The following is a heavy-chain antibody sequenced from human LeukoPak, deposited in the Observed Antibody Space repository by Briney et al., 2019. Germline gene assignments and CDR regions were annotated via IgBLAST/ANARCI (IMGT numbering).Heavy chain of an antibody. J-gene: IGHJ6*02. V-gene: IGHV3-23*01. CDR3: ANEHYNGSGTGMDV. CDR1: GFTFSSYA. CDR2: ISGSGGST. Sequence: GGPLRLSCAASGFTFSSYAMSWVRQAPGKGLEWVSAISGSGGSTYYADSVKGRFTISRDSSKNTMYLQMNSLRAEDTAVYYCANEHYNGSGTGMDVWGQGTTVTVSS. D-gene: IGHD3-10*01.